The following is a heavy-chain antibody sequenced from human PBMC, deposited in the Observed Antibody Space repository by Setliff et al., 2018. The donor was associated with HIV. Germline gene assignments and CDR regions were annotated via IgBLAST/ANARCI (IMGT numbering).Heavy chain of an antibody. V-gene: IGHV3-48*01. CDR2: IGSSGTPI. CDR1: GFSFSSYW. D-gene: IGHD1-26*01. CDR3: ARVGVGATVFFDY. J-gene: IGHJ4*02. Sequence: PGGSLRFSCAASGFSFSSYWMSWVRQAPGKGLEWLSYIGSSGTPIYYADSVKGRFTISRDNAKNSLYLQMNSLRAEDTAVYYCARVGVGATVFFDYWGQGTLVTVSS.